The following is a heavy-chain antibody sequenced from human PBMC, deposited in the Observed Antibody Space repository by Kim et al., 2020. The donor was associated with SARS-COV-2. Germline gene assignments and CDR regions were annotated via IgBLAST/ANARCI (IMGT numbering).Heavy chain of an antibody. V-gene: IGHV3-72*01. CDR2: TRNKANSYTT. CDR1: GFTFSDHY. Sequence: GGSLRLSCAASGFTFSDHYMDWVRQAPGKGLEWVGRTRNKANSYTTEYAASVKGRFTISRDDSKNSLYLQMNSLKTEDTAVYYCARISGSYYRTYWGQGTLVTVSS. D-gene: IGHD1-26*01. CDR3: ARISGSYYRTY. J-gene: IGHJ4*02.